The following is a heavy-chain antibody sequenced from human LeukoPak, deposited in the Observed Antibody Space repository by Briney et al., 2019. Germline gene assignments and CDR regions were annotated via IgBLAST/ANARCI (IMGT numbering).Heavy chain of an antibody. D-gene: IGHD3-10*01. CDR2: ISYDGSNK. J-gene: IGHJ4*02. CDR1: GFTFSSYG. Sequence: GGSLRLSCAASGFTFSSYGMHWVRQAPGKGLEWVAIISYDGSNKYYADSVKGRFTISRDNSKNTLYLQMNSLRAEDTAEYYCAKNGDYGSGSYYPHYWGQGTLVTVSS. CDR3: AKNGDYGSGSYYPHY. V-gene: IGHV3-30*18.